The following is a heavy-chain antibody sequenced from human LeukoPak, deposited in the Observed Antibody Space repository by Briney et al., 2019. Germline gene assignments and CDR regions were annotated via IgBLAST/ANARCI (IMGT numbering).Heavy chain of an antibody. CDR2: IRYDGSNK. CDR1: GFTFSSYS. Sequence: GGSLRLSCAASGFTFSSYSMNWVRQAPGKGPEWVAFIRYDGSNKYYADSVKGRFTISRDNSKNTLYLQMNSLRAEDTAVYYCAKPAGYDFWSGPGYYYMDVWGKGITVTVSS. V-gene: IGHV3-30*02. D-gene: IGHD3-3*01. CDR3: AKPAGYDFWSGPGYYYMDV. J-gene: IGHJ6*03.